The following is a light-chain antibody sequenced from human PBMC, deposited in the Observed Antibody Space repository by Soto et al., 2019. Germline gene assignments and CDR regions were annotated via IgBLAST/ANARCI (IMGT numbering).Light chain of an antibody. V-gene: IGKV1-8*01. Sequence: ILMTQSPSTLFASTGDRVTITCRASQGISSYLAWYQQKPGKAPKLLIYAASTLQSGVPSRFSGSGSGTDFTLTISCLQSEDFATYYCQQYYSYPRAFGQGTRLEIK. J-gene: IGKJ5*01. CDR1: QGISSY. CDR2: AAS. CDR3: QQYYSYPRA.